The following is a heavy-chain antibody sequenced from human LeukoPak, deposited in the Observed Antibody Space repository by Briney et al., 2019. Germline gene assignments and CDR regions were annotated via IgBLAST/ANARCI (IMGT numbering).Heavy chain of an antibody. Sequence: AGSLRLSCAASGFTFSSYSMNWVRQAPGKGLEWVSYISSSSSTIYYADSVKGRFTISRDNAKNSLYLQMNSLRDEDTAVYYCARKYYYDSSGYWIVDYWGQGTLVTVSS. CDR1: GFTFSSYS. CDR3: ARKYYYDSSGYWIVDY. D-gene: IGHD3-22*01. CDR2: ISSSSSTI. V-gene: IGHV3-48*02. J-gene: IGHJ4*02.